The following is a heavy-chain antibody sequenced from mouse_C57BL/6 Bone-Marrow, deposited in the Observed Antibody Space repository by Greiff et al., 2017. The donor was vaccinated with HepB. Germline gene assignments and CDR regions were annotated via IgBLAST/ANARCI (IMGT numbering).Heavy chain of an antibody. CDR3: VITTVVALDY. J-gene: IGHJ2*01. CDR2: ISDGGSYT. D-gene: IGHD1-1*01. V-gene: IGHV5-4*01. Sequence: EVQRVESGGGLVKPGGSLKLSCAASGFTFSSYAMSWVRQTPEKRLEWVATISDGGSYTYYPDNVKGRFTISRDNAKNNLYLQMSHLKSEDTAMYYCVITTVVALDYWGQGTTLTVSS. CDR1: GFTFSSYA.